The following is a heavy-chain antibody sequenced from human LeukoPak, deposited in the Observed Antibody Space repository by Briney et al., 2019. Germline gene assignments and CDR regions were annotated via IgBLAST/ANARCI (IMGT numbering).Heavy chain of an antibody. Sequence: GGSLRLSCAASGFTFGNFEMNWVRQAPGKGLEWVSYISSSGSTIYYADSVEGRFTISRDNAKNSLSLQMNSLRAEDTAVYYCARDDAMGATIDYWGQGTLVTVSS. J-gene: IGHJ4*02. CDR2: ISSSGSTI. CDR3: ARDDAMGATIDY. V-gene: IGHV3-48*03. CDR1: GFTFGNFE. D-gene: IGHD1-26*01.